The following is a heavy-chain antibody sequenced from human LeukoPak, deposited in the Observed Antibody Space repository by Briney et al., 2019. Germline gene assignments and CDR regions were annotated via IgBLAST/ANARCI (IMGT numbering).Heavy chain of an antibody. CDR1: GFTFSSYW. V-gene: IGHV3-7*01. CDR3: ARYGGYYMDV. D-gene: IGHD4-17*01. Sequence: PGGFLRLSCAVSGFTFSSYWMTWVRQAPGKGLEWVANINQDGSKKYCLDSVKGRFTISRDNAKNSLYLQMNSLRAEDTAVYYCARYGGYYMDVWGKGTTVTVSS. CDR2: INQDGSKK. J-gene: IGHJ6*03.